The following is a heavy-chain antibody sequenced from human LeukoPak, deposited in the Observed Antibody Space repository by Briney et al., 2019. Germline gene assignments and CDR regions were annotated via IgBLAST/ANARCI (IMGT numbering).Heavy chain of an antibody. CDR1: GFTFSSYG. V-gene: IGHV3-33*01. J-gene: IGHJ5*02. CDR3: ARGGDSSSWYNWFDP. Sequence: PGRSLRLSCAASGFTFSSYGMHWVRQAPGKGLEWVAVIWYDGSNKYYADSVKGRFTISRDNSKNTLYLQMNSLRAEDTAVCYCARGGDSSSWYNWFDPWGQGTLVTVSS. D-gene: IGHD6-13*01. CDR2: IWYDGSNK.